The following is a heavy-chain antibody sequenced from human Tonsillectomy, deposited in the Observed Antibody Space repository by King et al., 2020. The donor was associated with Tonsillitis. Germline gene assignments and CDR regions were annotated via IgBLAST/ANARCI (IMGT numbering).Heavy chain of an antibody. J-gene: IGHJ4*02. V-gene: IGHV3-13*01. CDR1: GFTFSSHD. CDR2: IGTGGDT. D-gene: IGHD6-13*01. CDR3: ARVDIAAAFPDY. Sequence: VQLVESGGGLVQPGGSLRLSCAASGFTFSSHDMHWVRQATGKGLEWVSTIGTGGDTYYPGSVKGRFTISRENAKKSSYLQMNTLRAEDTAVYYCARVDIAAAFPDYWGQGTLVTVSS.